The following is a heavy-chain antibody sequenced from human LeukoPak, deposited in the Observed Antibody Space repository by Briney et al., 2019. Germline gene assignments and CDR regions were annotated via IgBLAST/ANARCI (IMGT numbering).Heavy chain of an antibody. J-gene: IGHJ6*03. CDR1: GYSFSNYW. CDR2: IYPGDSDT. CDR3: ARLGGGVYYYYYMDV. V-gene: IGHV5-51*01. Sequence: GESLKISCKGSGYSFSNYWIGWVRQMPGKGLEWMGIIYPGDSDTRYSPSFQGQVTISADKSISTAYLQWSSLKASDTAMYYCARLGGGVYYYYYMDVWGKGTTVTASS. D-gene: IGHD3-3*01.